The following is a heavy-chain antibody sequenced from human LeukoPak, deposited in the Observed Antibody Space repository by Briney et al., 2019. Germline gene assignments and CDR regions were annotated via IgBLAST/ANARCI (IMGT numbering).Heavy chain of an antibody. D-gene: IGHD4-23*01. CDR2: IRYDGSNK. CDR1: GFTFSTYG. Sequence: GGSLRLSCAASGFTFSTYGMHWVRQAPGKGLEWVAFIRYDGSNKYYIDSVKGRFTISRDNSKNTLYLQMNSLRAEDTAVYYCANAPYGGNFRFDYWGQGTLVTVSS. CDR3: ANAPYGGNFRFDY. J-gene: IGHJ4*02. V-gene: IGHV3-30*02.